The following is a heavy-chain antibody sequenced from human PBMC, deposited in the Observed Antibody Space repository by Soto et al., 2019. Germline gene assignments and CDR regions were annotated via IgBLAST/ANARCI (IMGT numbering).Heavy chain of an antibody. CDR2: IYHSGST. J-gene: IGHJ5*02. D-gene: IGHD2-15*01. CDR1: GYSISSGYY. V-gene: IGHV4-38-2*02. Sequence: PSETLSLTCAVSGYSISSGYYWGWIRQPPGKGLEWIGSIYHSGSTYYNPSLKSRVTISVDTSKNQFSLKLSSVTAADTAVYYCARETVVVVAATRRFDPWGQGTLVTVSS. CDR3: ARETVVVVAATRRFDP.